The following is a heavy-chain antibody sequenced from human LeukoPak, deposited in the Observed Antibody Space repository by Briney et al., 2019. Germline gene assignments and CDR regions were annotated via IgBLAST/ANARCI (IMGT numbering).Heavy chain of an antibody. J-gene: IGHJ4*02. V-gene: IGHV3-7*04. D-gene: IGHD3-16*01. CDR2: IKQDGSEK. Sequence: GGSLRLSCAASGFTFSSYWMSWVRQAPGKGLEWVANIKQDGSEKYYVDSVKGRFTISRDNAKNSLYLQMNSLRAEDTAVYYCARGLPSVEYYFDYWGQGTLVTVSS. CDR3: ARGLPSVEYYFDY. CDR1: GFTFSSYW.